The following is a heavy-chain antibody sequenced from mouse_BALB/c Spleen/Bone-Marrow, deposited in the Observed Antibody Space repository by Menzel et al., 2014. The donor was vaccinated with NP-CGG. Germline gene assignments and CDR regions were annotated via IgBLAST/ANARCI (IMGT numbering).Heavy chain of an antibody. V-gene: IGHV1-4*02. CDR3: AREGTYYAYFDY. CDR2: INPRIGYT. CDR1: GYIFTSYT. J-gene: IGHJ2*01. Sequence: QVQLKQSAAELARPGASVKLSCKASGYIFTSYTIQWIKQRPGQGLEWIGYINPRIGYTDYNQKFKDKTTLTADKSSTTTYMQLNSLTSEDSAVYYCAREGTYYAYFDYWGQGTTLTVSS. D-gene: IGHD1-1*01.